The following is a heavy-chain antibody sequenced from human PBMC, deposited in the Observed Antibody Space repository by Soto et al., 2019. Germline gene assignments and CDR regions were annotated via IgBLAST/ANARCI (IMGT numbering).Heavy chain of an antibody. CDR1: GFTFDYYW. V-gene: IGHV3-74*01. CDR2: VHSDGTTT. J-gene: IGHJ3*01. D-gene: IGHD3-10*01. Sequence: EVQLVESGGGLVQPGESLRLSCAASGFTFDYYWMHWVRQAPGKGLVWVSRVHSDGTTTTYPDSVKGPFTISRDNARNKVSLQRSSLRAEDTAIYYCARGDRGGFDLWGHGTVVTVSS. CDR3: ARGDRGGFDL.